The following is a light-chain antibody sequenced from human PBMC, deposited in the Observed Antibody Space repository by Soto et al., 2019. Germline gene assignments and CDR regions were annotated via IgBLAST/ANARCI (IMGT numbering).Light chain of an antibody. V-gene: IGKV3-15*01. CDR1: QSVSST. CDR2: GAS. CDR3: QQYNNWRPIT. J-gene: IGKJ5*01. Sequence: EIVMTQPPATLSVSTGERATLSCRASQSVSSTLAWYQQKPGQAPRLLIYGASTRATGIPARFSGSGSGTEFTLTISGLQSEDFAVYYCQQYNNWRPITFGQGTRLEIK.